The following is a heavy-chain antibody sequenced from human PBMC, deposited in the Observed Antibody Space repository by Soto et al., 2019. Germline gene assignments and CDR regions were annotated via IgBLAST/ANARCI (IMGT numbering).Heavy chain of an antibody. CDR1: GFTFSSYA. D-gene: IGHD2-2*01. Sequence: PGGSLRLSCAASGFTFSSYAMSWVRQAPGKGLEWVSAMSGSGVTTHHADSVKGRFTISRDNSKNTLYLHLNSLRAEDTAVYYCVKGSTRTSISCDLASFEYWGQGTLLTVSS. V-gene: IGHV3-23*01. J-gene: IGHJ4*02. CDR3: VKGSTRTSISCDLASFEY. CDR2: MSGSGVTT.